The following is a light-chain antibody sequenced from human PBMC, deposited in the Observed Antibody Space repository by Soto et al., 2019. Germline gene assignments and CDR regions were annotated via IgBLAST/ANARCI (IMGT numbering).Light chain of an antibody. CDR1: QSVSSK. CDR2: GAS. J-gene: IGKJ5*01. CDR3: QQYYNWPPIT. Sequence: EIVMTHSPATLSVSPWEIATLSCRASQSVSSKLAWYQQKPGQAPRLLIYGASTRATGIPARFSGSGSGTEFTLTISSLQSEDFALYYRQQYYNWPPITFGQGTRLEIK. V-gene: IGKV3-15*01.